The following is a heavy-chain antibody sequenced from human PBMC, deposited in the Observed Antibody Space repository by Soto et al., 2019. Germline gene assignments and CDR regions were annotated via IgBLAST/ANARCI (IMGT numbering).Heavy chain of an antibody. J-gene: IGHJ5*02. Sequence: QVQLVQSGAEVKKPGSSVKVSCKASGGTFSIYTISWVGQAPGQGLEWMGGSANSAQKFQGRLTVTADESTSTVYLELSSLTSEDTAVYYCAREGPPDIAWFDPWGQGTLVSVSS. CDR1: GGTFSIYT. V-gene: IGHV1-69*01. CDR2: SA. D-gene: IGHD2-15*01. CDR3: AREGPPDIAWFDP.